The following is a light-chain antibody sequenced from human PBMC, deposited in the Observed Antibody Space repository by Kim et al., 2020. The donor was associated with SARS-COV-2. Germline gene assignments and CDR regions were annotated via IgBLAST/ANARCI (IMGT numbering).Light chain of an antibody. J-gene: IGKJ2*01. CDR3: QQYNSFPYT. CDR1: QSISTW. V-gene: IGKV1-5*03. CDR2: KAS. Sequence: DIQMTQSPSTLSASVGDRVTITCRASQSISTWLAWYQQKPGKPPKSLIYKASTLESGVPSTFSGSGSGTEFTLTISSLQPDDFATYYCQQYNSFPYTFGQGTKLEF.